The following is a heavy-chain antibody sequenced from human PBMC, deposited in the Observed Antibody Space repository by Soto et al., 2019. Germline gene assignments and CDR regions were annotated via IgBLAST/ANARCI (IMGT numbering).Heavy chain of an antibody. D-gene: IGHD4-17*01. Sequence: SETLSLTCAVSGDSISSDNWWSWVRQPPDKGLEWIGEIYRGTSPTYNPSLESRVTISVDKSKDQFSLKLNSVTAADTAVYYCVKNGAYALDYWGQGTLVTVSS. CDR2: IYRGTSP. J-gene: IGHJ4*02. CDR3: VKNGAYALDY. V-gene: IGHV4-4*02. CDR1: GDSISSDNW.